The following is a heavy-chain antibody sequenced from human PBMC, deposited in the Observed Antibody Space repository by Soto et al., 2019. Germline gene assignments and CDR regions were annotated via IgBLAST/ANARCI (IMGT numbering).Heavy chain of an antibody. CDR3: ASYGSGSYLTEFDY. V-gene: IGHV1-69*13. J-gene: IGHJ4*02. CDR2: IIPIFGTA. D-gene: IGHD3-10*01. CDR1: GGTCSSYA. Sequence: GASVKVSCKASGGTCSSYAISWVRQAPGQGLEWMGGIIPIFGTANYAQKFQGRVTITADESTSTAYMELSSLRSEDTAVYYCASYGSGSYLTEFDYWGQGTLVTVSS.